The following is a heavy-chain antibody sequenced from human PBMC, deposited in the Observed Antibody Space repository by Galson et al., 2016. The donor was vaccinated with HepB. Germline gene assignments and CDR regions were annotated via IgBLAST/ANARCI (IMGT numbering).Heavy chain of an antibody. V-gene: IGHV3-49*04. CDR1: GFTFGDYA. Sequence: SLRLSCATSGFTFGDYAVSWVRQAPGKGLEWVGFIRSKAYGETTEYGAFVKGRFTISRDDSKSIAYLQMNSLKTEDTAVYYCTRQRGKLYTYFDYWGQGTLVTVTS. CDR3: TRQRGKLYTYFDY. J-gene: IGHJ4*02. CDR2: IRSKAYGETT. D-gene: IGHD2/OR15-2a*01.